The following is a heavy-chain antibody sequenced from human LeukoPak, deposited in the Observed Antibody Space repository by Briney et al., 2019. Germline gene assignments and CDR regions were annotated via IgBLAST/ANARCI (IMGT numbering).Heavy chain of an antibody. CDR1: GYSFTTYW. CDR3: ARQMTDQSFGYQSFDY. D-gene: IGHD5-12*01. V-gene: IGHV5-51*01. J-gene: IGHJ4*02. CDR2: IYPGDSDT. Sequence: GESLVPHLKGSGYSFTTYWICWVREMPGKGLECMGIIYPGDSDTRYSPSFRGQVTISVDKSITTAYLQWSSLKASDTAMYYCARQMTDQSFGYQSFDYWGQGTLVTVSS.